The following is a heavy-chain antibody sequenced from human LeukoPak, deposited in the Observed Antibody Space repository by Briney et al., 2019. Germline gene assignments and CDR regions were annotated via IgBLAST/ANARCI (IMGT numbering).Heavy chain of an antibody. CDR1: GGTFSSYA. Sequence: GASVKVSCKASGGTFSSYAISWVRQAPGQGLEWMGGIIPIFGTANYAQKFQGRVTITADESTSTAYMELSSLRSEDTAVYYCARGGIVVVPAAIRTAYNWFDPWGQGTLVTVSS. CDR2: IIPIFGTA. D-gene: IGHD2-2*02. V-gene: IGHV1-69*13. CDR3: ARGGIVVVPAAIRTAYNWFDP. J-gene: IGHJ5*02.